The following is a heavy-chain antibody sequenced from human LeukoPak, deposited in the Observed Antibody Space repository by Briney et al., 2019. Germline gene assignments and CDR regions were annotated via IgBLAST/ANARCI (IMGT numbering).Heavy chain of an antibody. J-gene: IGHJ6*03. CDR3: ARSGYLYYYYYMDV. Sequence: GASVKVSCKASGYTFTGYYVHWVRQAPGQGLEWMGWMNPKSGGTNYAQKLQGRVTMTTDTSTSTAYMELRSLRSDDTAVYYCARSGYLYYYYYMDVWGKGTTVTISS. D-gene: IGHD3-3*01. CDR2: MNPKSGGT. CDR1: GYTFTGYY. V-gene: IGHV1-2*02.